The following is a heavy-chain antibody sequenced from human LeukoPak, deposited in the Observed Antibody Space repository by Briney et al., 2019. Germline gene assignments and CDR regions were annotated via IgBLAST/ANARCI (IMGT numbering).Heavy chain of an antibody. D-gene: IGHD3/OR15-3a*01. CDR1: GYTFTSYD. Sequence: ASVKVSCKASGYTFTSYDINWVRQATGQGLEWMGWMNPNSGNTGYAQKFQGRVTMTRYTSISTAYMELSSLRSEDTAVYYCARGTGWAIFGLQRVSYWFDPWGQGTLVTVSS. V-gene: IGHV1-8*01. CDR2: MNPNSGNT. CDR3: ARGTGWAIFGLQRVSYWFDP. J-gene: IGHJ5*02.